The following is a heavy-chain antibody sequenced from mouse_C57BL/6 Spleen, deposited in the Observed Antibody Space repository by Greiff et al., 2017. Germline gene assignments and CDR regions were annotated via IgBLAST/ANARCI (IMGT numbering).Heavy chain of an antibody. J-gene: IGHJ2*01. CDR1: GFTFSSYA. D-gene: IGHD3-2*02. CDR2: ISSGGDYI. CDR3: TRERGSGYPFDY. Sequence: EVQLVESGEGLVKPGGSLKLSCAASGFTFSSYAMSWVRQTPEKRLEWVAYISSGGDYIYYADTVKGRVTISRDKARNTLYLQMSSLKSEDTAMYYCTRERGSGYPFDYWGQGTTLTVSS. V-gene: IGHV5-9-1*02.